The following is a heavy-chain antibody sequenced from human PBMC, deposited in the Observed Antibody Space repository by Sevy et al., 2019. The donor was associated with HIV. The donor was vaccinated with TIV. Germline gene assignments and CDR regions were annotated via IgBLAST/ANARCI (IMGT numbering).Heavy chain of an antibody. Sequence: GGTLRLSCAASGFIFSDYGMHWVRQSPVNGLEWVAVVWYDGNIKYYADSVKGRFTISRDNSKNTLYLQMNNRRAEDMAVYYRARDSLLPVMVSMVRGALSYYFDYWGQGTLVTVSS. D-gene: IGHD3-10*01. V-gene: IGHV3-33*01. CDR3: ARDSLLPVMVSMVRGALSYYFDY. CDR1: GFIFSDYG. J-gene: IGHJ4*02. CDR2: VWYDGNIK.